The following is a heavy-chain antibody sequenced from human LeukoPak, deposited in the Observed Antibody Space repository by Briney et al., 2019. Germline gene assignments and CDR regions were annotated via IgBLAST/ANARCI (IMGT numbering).Heavy chain of an antibody. V-gene: IGHV4-34*01. J-gene: IGHJ4*02. D-gene: IGHD3-10*01. CDR3: ARGGEYGSGSYYGY. Sequence: SETLSLTCAVYGGSFSGYYWSWVRQPPGKGLEWIGEINHSGSTNYNPSLKSRVTISVYTSKNEFSLKLSSVTAADTAVYYCARGGEYGSGSYYGYWGQGTLVTVSS. CDR2: INHSGST. CDR1: GGSFSGYY.